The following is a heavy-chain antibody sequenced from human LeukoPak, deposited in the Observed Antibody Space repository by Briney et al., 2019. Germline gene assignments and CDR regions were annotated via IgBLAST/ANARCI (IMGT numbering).Heavy chain of an antibody. V-gene: IGHV3-30-3*01. CDR3: ARGADSGSSWYFGY. J-gene: IGHJ4*02. CDR2: ISYDGSNK. D-gene: IGHD1-26*01. CDR1: GFTFSSYA. Sequence: PGRSLRLSCAASGFTFSSYAMHWVRQAPGKGLEWVAVISYDGSNKYYADSVKGRFTISRDNSKNTLSLQMNNLRAEDTAVYYCARGADSGSSWYFGYWGQGTLVTVSS.